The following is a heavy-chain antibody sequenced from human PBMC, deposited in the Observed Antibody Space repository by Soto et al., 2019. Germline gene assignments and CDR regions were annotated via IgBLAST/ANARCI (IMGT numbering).Heavy chain of an antibody. Sequence: SETLSLTCTVSGGSISSSGYYWGWIRQPPGKGLEWIGSIYYSGSTYYNPSLKSRVTISVDTSKNQFSLKLSSVTAADTAVYYCARHGVSSRTYYYYGMDVWGQGTTVTVSS. CDR1: GGSISSSGYY. D-gene: IGHD3-16*02. J-gene: IGHJ6*02. V-gene: IGHV4-39*01. CDR3: ARHGVSSRTYYYYGMDV. CDR2: IYYSGST.